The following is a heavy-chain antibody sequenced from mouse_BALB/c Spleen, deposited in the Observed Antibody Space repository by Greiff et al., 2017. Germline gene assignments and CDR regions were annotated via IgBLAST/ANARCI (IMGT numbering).Heavy chain of an antibody. CDR2: ISYDGSN. V-gene: IGHV3-6*02. CDR1: GYSITSGYY. Sequence: EVQLVESGPGLVKPSQSLSLTCSVTGYSITSGYYWNWIRQFPGNKLEWMGYISYDGSNNYNPSLKNRISITRDTSKNQFFLKLNSVTTEDTATYYCARFSITTIAYWGQGTLVTVSA. CDR3: ARFSITTIAY. D-gene: IGHD2-4*01. J-gene: IGHJ3*01.